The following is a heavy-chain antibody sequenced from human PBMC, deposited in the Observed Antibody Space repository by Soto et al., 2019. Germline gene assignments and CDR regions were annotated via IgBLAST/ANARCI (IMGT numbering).Heavy chain of an antibody. V-gene: IGHV3-23*01. Sequence: PGGSLRLSCAASGFTLSSYAMSWVRQAPGKGLEWVSAISGSGGSTYYADSVKGRFTISRDNSKNTLYLQMNSLRAEDTAVYYCAKDRTLWWSSSDYWGQGTLVTVSS. CDR2: ISGSGGST. CDR3: AKDRTLWWSSSDY. J-gene: IGHJ4*02. CDR1: GFTLSSYA. D-gene: IGHD2-21*01.